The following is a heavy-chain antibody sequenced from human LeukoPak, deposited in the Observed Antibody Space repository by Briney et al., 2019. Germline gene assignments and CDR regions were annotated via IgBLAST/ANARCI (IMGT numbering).Heavy chain of an antibody. J-gene: IGHJ6*02. Sequence: SETLSLTCSVSGGSISSYSWNWIRQPAGKGLEWIGRFYTSGTTNYNPSLKSRVTMSIDTSKNQVSLKLTSATAADTAMYYCTSSDYDSYAMDVWGQGTAVIVSS. CDR3: TSSDYDSYAMDV. CDR2: FYTSGTT. D-gene: IGHD6-6*01. V-gene: IGHV4-4*07. CDR1: GGSISSYS.